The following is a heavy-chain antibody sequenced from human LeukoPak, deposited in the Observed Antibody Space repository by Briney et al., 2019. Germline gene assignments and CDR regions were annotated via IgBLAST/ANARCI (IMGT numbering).Heavy chain of an antibody. CDR3: ARHYCSSTSCYRLGAFDI. CDR1: GGSISSYY. CDR2: IYYSGST. J-gene: IGHJ3*02. Sequence: SETLSLTCTVSGGSISSYYWSWIRQPPGEGLEWIGYIYYSGSTNYNPSLKSRVTISVDTSKNQFSLKLSSVTAADTAVYYCARHYCSSTSCYRLGAFDIWGQGTMVTVSS. D-gene: IGHD2-2*02. V-gene: IGHV4-59*08.